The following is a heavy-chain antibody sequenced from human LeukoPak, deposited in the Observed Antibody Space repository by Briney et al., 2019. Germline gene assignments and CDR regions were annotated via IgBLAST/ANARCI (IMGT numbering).Heavy chain of an antibody. V-gene: IGHV3-30*03. CDR3: AAGSSSWYFDY. Sequence: PGRSLRLSCAASGFTFSSYGMHWVRQAPGKGLEWVTVISYDGNNKYYADSVKGRFTISRDNSKNTLYLQMNSLRAEDTAVYYCAAGSSSWYFDYWGQGTLVTVSS. J-gene: IGHJ4*02. D-gene: IGHD6-13*01. CDR2: ISYDGNNK. CDR1: GFTFSSYG.